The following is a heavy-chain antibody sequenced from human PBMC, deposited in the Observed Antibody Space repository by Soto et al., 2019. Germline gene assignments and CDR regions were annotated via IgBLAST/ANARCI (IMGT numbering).Heavy chain of an antibody. Sequence: QVQLQESGPGLVKPSQTLSLTCTVSGGSISSGGYYWSWIRQHPGKGLEWIGYIYYSGSTYYNPSLESRVTISVDTSKNQFYLKLSSVTAADTAVYYCARDSPYDRSRWSNAFDIWGQGTMVTVSS. CDR2: IYYSGST. CDR1: GGSISSGGYY. V-gene: IGHV4-31*03. D-gene: IGHD6-13*01. CDR3: ARDSPYDRSRWSNAFDI. J-gene: IGHJ3*02.